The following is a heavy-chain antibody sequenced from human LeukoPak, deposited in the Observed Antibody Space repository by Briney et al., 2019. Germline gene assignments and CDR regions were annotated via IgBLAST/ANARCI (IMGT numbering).Heavy chain of an antibody. V-gene: IGHV1-24*01. J-gene: IGHJ6*02. CDR3: ATVPSPHRYNYHYGMDV. Sequence: ASVKVSCKVSGYTLTELSMHWVRQAPGKGLEWMGGFDPEDGETIYAQKFQGRVTMTEDTSTDTAYMELSSLRSEDTAVYYCATVPSPHRYNYHYGMDVCGQGTTVTVSS. CDR2: FDPEDGET. CDR1: GYTLTELS. D-gene: IGHD1-20*01.